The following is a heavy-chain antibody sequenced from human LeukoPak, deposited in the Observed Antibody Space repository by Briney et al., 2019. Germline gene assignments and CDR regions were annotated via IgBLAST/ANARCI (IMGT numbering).Heavy chain of an antibody. V-gene: IGHV1-69*13. Sequence: GASVKVSCKASGYTFTSYGISWVRQAPGQGLEWMGGIIPIFGTANYAQKFQGRVTITADESTSTAYMELSSLRSEDTAVYYCASAAYYCSSTSCYKGAFDIWGQGTMVTVSS. J-gene: IGHJ3*02. CDR2: IIPIFGTA. D-gene: IGHD2-2*02. CDR3: ASAAYYCSSTSCYKGAFDI. CDR1: GYTFTSYG.